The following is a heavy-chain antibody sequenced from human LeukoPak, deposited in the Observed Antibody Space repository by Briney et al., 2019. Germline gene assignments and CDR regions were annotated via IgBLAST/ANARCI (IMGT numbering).Heavy chain of an antibody. V-gene: IGHV4-59*01. CDR2: IYYSGST. CDR3: TRGSIAYYYMDV. CDR1: GGSISRYY. J-gene: IGHJ6*03. Sequence: PSETLSLTCTVSGGSISRYYWSWIRQPPGKGLEWIGNIYYSGSTNYNPSLKSRVTISVDTSKNQFSLKLSSETAADTAVYYCTRGSIAYYYMDVWGKGTTVTISS. D-gene: IGHD3-22*01.